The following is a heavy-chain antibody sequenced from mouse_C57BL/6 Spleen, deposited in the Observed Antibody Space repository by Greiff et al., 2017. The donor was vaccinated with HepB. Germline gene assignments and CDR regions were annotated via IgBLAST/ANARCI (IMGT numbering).Heavy chain of an antibody. D-gene: IGHD1-1*01. CDR1: GFTFSSYT. V-gene: IGHV5-9*01. CDR2: ISGGGGNT. J-gene: IGHJ2*01. CDR3: ARHHYGSIFDY. Sequence: EVMLVESGGGLVKPGGSLKLSCAASGFTFSSYTMSWVRQTPEKRLEWVATISGGGGNTYYPDSVKGRFTISRDNAKNTLYLQMSSLRSEDTALYYCARHHYGSIFDYWGQGTTLTVSS.